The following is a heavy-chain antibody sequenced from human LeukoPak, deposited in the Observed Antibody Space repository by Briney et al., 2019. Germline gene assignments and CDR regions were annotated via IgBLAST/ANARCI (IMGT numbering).Heavy chain of an antibody. CDR2: ISDSSHAI. V-gene: IGHV3-48*01. D-gene: IGHD6-13*01. CDR1: GFTFSSYS. Sequence: GGSLRLSCAASGFTFSSYSMIWVRQAPGKGLEWVSYISDSSHAIYHADSVKGRFTISRDNSKNTLYLQMNSLRAEDTAVYYCAAGHYFDYWGQGTLVTVSS. J-gene: IGHJ4*02. CDR3: AAGHYFDY.